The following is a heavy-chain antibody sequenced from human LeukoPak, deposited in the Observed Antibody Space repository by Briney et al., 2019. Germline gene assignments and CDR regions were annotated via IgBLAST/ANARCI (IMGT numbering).Heavy chain of an antibody. V-gene: IGHV4-34*01. J-gene: IGHJ6*03. CDR3: ARDPYSGNYGNDYYYYMDV. CDR2: INESGST. D-gene: IGHD1-26*01. CDR1: GASFSDNY. Sequence: SETLSLTCAVYGASFSDNYWSWLRQPPGKGLEWIGEINESGSTNYNPSLKSRVTISIDTSKKQFSLNVNSVTAADTAVYFCARDPYSGNYGNDYYYYMDVWGKGTTVTISS.